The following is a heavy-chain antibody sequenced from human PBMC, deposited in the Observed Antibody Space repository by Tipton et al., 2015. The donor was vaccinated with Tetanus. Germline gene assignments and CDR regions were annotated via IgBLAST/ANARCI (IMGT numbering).Heavy chain of an antibody. CDR3: AGSSGWLKRYGMDV. J-gene: IGHJ6*02. V-gene: IGHV3-23*01. Sequence: SLRLSCAASGFTFSSYAMSWVRQAPGKGLEWVSAISGSGGSTYCADSVKGRFTISRDNSKNTLYLQMNSLRAEDTAVYYCAGSSGWLKRYGMDVWGQGTTVTVSS. CDR2: ISGSGGST. CDR1: GFTFSSYA. D-gene: IGHD6-19*01.